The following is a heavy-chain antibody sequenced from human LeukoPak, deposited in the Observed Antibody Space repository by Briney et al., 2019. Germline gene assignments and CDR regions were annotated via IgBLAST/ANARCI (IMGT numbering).Heavy chain of an antibody. CDR3: AKDLYYYDSSGYYLGCDY. V-gene: IGHV3-30*02. Sequence: PGGSLRLSCAASGFTFSSYGMHWVRQAPGKGLEWVAFIRYDGSNKYYADSVKGRFTISRDNSKNTLYLQMNRLRAEDTAVYYCAKDLYYYDSSGYYLGCDYWGQGTLVTVSS. D-gene: IGHD3-22*01. J-gene: IGHJ4*02. CDR1: GFTFSSYG. CDR2: IRYDGSNK.